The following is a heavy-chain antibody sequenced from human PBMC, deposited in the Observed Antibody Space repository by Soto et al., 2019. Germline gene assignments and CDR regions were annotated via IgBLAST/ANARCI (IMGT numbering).Heavy chain of an antibody. CDR1: RFTFRSHA. CDR2: ISAGGGIT. J-gene: IGHJ4*02. CDR3: AKGGGSYVKIHFEY. Sequence: GGSIRLSCAAFRFTFRSHAMSWVRQTPGEWVELLSAISAGGGITYYADRVKSRFTISRDNSNNTLYLQMNSLRAEDTAVYNCAKGGGSYVKIHFEYGGQGALVTVSS. D-gene: IGHD1-26*01. V-gene: IGHV3-23*01.